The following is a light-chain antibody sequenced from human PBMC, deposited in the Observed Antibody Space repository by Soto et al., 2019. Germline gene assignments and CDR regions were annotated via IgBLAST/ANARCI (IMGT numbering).Light chain of an antibody. CDR3: QQDGSSPQT. V-gene: IGKV3D-20*01. CDR2: DAS. CDR1: QSVSSSY. Sequence: ENVLTQSPATLSLSPGERATLSCGASQSVSSSYLAWYQQKPGLAPRLLIYDASSRATGTPDRFSGSGSVKDLTLTISKQQPEYFAVYYCQQDGSSPQTYGQGTKVEIK. J-gene: IGKJ1*01.